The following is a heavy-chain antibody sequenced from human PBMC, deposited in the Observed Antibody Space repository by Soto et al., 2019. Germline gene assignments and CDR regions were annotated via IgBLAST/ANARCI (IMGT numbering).Heavy chain of an antibody. CDR3: ARRAHGYPTNWFDP. CDR2: IHYSGIT. J-gene: IGHJ5*02. Sequence: QLQLQESGPGLVKPSETLSLACSVSGASVSGGTYYWGWIRQPPGKGLEWVGSIHYSGITHYNPSLKCRATVSRDTSQNQFSLKLTSVTAADTAVYYCARRAHGYPTNWFDPWGQGTLVIVSS. V-gene: IGHV4-39*01. D-gene: IGHD3-22*01. CDR1: GASVSGGTYY.